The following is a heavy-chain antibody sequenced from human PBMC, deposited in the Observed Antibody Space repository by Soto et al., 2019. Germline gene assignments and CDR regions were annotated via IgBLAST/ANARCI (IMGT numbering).Heavy chain of an antibody. Sequence: QVQLVQSGPEVKKPGASVKVSCKTSGYTFTHYVINWVRQAPGQGLDWMGFSTHTGNTKYAQKFECRVAMTTDTSSSTAYLEVRSLRSDETALYYCARSGEHPVDYWGQGTPVTASS. CDR2: STHTGNT. V-gene: IGHV1-18*01. CDR3: ARSGEHPVDY. J-gene: IGHJ4*02. CDR1: GYTFTHYV. D-gene: IGHD3-10*01.